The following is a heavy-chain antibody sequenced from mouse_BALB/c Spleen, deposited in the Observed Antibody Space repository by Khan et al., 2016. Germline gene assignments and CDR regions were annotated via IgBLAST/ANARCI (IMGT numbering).Heavy chain of an antibody. Sequence: QVQLKESGTELPRPGASVKLSCKASGYTFTDYYLHWVKQRTGQGLEWIGEIFPGSRSTYYNEKFKGKASLTADTSSSTAYMQLSSLTSEDSAVYFCARSYYGYFAMDYWGHGASVTVSS. CDR2: IFPGSRST. CDR3: ARSYYGYFAMDY. V-gene: IGHV1-77*01. CDR1: GYTFTDYY. J-gene: IGHJ4*01. D-gene: IGHD1-2*01.